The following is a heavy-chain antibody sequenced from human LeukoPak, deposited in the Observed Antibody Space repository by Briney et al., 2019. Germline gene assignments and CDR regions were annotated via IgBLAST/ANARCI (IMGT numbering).Heavy chain of an antibody. D-gene: IGHD6-19*01. J-gene: IGHJ6*03. V-gene: IGHV1-8*03. CDR1: GYTFTSYA. CDR3: ARRAGYYYYYYMDV. Sequence: ASVKVSCKASGYTFTSYAMHWVRQATGQGLEWMGWMNPNSGNTGYAQKFQGRVTITRNTSISTAYMELSSLRSEDTAVYYCARRAGYYYYYYMDVWGKGTTVTVSS. CDR2: MNPNSGNT.